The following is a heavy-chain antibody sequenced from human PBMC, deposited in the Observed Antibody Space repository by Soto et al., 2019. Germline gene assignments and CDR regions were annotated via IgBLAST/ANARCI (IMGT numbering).Heavy chain of an antibody. Sequence: GGSLRLSCAASGFTFSSYSMNWVRQAPGKGLEWVSSISSSSSYIYYADSVKGRFTISRDNAKNSLYLQMNSLRAEDTAVYYCARDRWYSSSWYYFDYWGHGTLVTVSS. CDR3: ARDRWYSSSWYYFDY. D-gene: IGHD6-13*01. CDR2: ISSSSSYI. V-gene: IGHV3-21*01. J-gene: IGHJ4*01. CDR1: GFTFSSYS.